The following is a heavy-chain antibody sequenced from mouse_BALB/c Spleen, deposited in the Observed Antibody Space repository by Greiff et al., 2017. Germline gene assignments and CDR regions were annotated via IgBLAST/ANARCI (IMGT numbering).Heavy chain of an antibody. D-gene: IGHD2-1*01. Sequence: EVKLVESGGGLVKPGGSLKLSCAASGFAFSSYDMSWVRQTPEKRLEWVAYISSGGGSTYYPDTVKGRFTISRDNAKNTLYLQMSSLKSEDTAMYYCARHHYGIYRFAYWGQGTLVTVSA. J-gene: IGHJ3*01. CDR2: ISSGGGST. CDR1: GFAFSSYD. V-gene: IGHV5-12-1*01. CDR3: ARHHYGIYRFAY.